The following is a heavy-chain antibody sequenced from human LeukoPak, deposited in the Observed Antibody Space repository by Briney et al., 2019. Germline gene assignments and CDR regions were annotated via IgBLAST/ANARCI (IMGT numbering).Heavy chain of an antibody. Sequence: GSLRLSCAASGFSFSNYNMNWLRQAPGKGLEWIGSIYHSGSTYYNPSLKSRVTISVDTSKNQFSLKLSSVTAADTAVYYCAREERQGIAAAGVFDYWGQGTLVTVSS. V-gene: IGHV4-38-2*02. CDR2: IYHSGST. D-gene: IGHD6-13*01. CDR3: AREERQGIAAAGVFDY. CDR1: GFSFSNYN. J-gene: IGHJ4*02.